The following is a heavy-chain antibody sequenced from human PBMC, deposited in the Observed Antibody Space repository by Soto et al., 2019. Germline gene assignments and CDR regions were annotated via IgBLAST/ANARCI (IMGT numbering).Heavy chain of an antibody. CDR1: GGSISISNW. V-gene: IGHV4-4*02. CDR2: IHHRGST. J-gene: IGHJ6*03. D-gene: IGHD1-26*01. Sequence: QVQLQESGPGLVKPSETLSLTCAVSGGSISISNWWSWVRQTPGKVLEWIGQIHHRGSTNYSPFLTSRVPISVDKSKNQFSLKMNSVTAADTAVYYCARGGYYFYMDVWGKGNTVTVSS. CDR3: ARGGYYFYMDV.